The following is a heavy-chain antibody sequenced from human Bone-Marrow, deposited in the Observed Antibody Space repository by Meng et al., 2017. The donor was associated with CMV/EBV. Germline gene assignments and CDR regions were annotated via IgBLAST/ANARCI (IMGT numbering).Heavy chain of an antibody. CDR3: AKGSWAVVPAASRYDP. Sequence: GEFLKILCAASGFTFSSYAMHWVRQAPGKGLEWVANIKQDGSEKYYADSVKGRFTISRDNSKKMLYLQMNSLRAEDTAVYYCAKGSWAVVPAASRYDPWGQGTLVTVSS. J-gene: IGHJ5*02. CDR2: IKQDGSEK. V-gene: IGHV3-30*04. CDR1: GFTFSSYA. D-gene: IGHD2-2*01.